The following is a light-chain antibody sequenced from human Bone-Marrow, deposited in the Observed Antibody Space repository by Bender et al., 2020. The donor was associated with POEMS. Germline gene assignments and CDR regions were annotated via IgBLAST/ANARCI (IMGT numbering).Light chain of an antibody. CDR3: QSADSTSSYHV. CDR1: NIGSKS. V-gene: IGLV3-21*03. Sequence: SYVLTQPPAVSVAPGKTARITCGGNNIGSKSVHWYQQRPGQAPMLVVYDVSDRPSGIPERFSASTSGTTATLTITGVQAEDEGDYHCQSADSTSSYHVFGGGTKLTVL. CDR2: DVS. J-gene: IGLJ2*01.